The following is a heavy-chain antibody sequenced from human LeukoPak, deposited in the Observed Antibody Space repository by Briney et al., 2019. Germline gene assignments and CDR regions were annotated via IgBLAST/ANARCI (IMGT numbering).Heavy chain of an antibody. V-gene: IGHV3-23*01. CDR3: AKALTTAYYYYGMDV. CDR1: GFTFSSYA. J-gene: IGHJ6*02. Sequence: GGSLRLSCAASGFTFSSYAMSWVRQAPGKGLEWVSAISGSGGSTYYADSVRGRFAISRDNSKNTLYLQMNSLRAEDTAVYYCAKALTTAYYYYGMDVWGQGTTVTVSS. CDR2: ISGSGGST. D-gene: IGHD4-11*01.